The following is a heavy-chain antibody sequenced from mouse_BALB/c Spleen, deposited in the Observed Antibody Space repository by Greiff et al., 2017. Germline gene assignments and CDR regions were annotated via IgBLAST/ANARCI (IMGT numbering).Heavy chain of an antibody. CDR2: ISYSGST. V-gene: IGHV3-2*02. Sequence: EVQLVESGPGLVKPSQSLSLTCTVTGYSITSDYAWNWIRQFPGNKLEWMGYISYSGSTSYNPSLKSRISITRDTSKNQFFLQLNSVTTEDTATYYCAREGYGSAYYFDYWGQGTTLTVSS. D-gene: IGHD2-1*01. CDR1: GYSITSDYA. CDR3: AREGYGSAYYFDY. J-gene: IGHJ2*01.